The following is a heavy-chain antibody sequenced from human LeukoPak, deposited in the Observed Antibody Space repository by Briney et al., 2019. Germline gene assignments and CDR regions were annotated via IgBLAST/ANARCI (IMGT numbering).Heavy chain of an antibody. Sequence: PSETLSRTCTVSGGSISSGDYYWSWIRQPPGKGLEWIGYIYYSGSTYYNPSLKSRVTISVDTSKNQFSLKLTSVTAADTAVYYCARDFWSGYSHWYFDLWGHGTLVTVSS. D-gene: IGHD3-3*01. J-gene: IGHJ2*01. CDR2: IYYSGST. V-gene: IGHV4-30-4*08. CDR1: GGSISSGDYY. CDR3: ARDFWSGYSHWYFDL.